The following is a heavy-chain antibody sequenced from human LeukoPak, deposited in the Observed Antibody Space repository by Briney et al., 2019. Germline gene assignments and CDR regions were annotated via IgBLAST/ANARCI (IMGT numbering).Heavy chain of an antibody. CDR2: ISAYNGNT. J-gene: IGHJ6*02. Sequence: GASVKVSCKASGYTFTSYGISWVRQAPGQGLEWMGWISAYNGNTNYAQKLQGRVTMTTDTSTSTAYMELRSLRSDDTAVYYCAREGEYQLLHYYYYYYGMDVWGQGTSVTVSS. CDR3: AREGEYQLLHYYYYYYGMDV. V-gene: IGHV1-18*01. CDR1: GYTFTSYG. D-gene: IGHD2-2*01.